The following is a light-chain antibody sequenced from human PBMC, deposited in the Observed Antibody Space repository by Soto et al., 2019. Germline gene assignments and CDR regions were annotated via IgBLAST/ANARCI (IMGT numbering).Light chain of an antibody. J-gene: IGLJ2*01. V-gene: IGLV2-11*01. CDR2: EVN. Sequence: QSALTQPRSVSGSPGQSVTISCTGTSSDVGGYNYVSWYQQHPGKAPKLMIYEVNKRPSGVPDRFSGSKSGNTASLTISGLQAEDEADYYCCSFAGSYTFEVFGGGTKLTVL. CDR1: SSDVGGYNY. CDR3: CSFAGSYTFEV.